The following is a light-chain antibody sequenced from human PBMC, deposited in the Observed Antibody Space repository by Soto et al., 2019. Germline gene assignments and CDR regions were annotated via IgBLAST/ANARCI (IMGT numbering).Light chain of an antibody. CDR3: QQYGSSPIT. J-gene: IGKJ5*01. CDR2: ATS. Sequence: DIVMTQSPATLSVSPGERATLSCRASQSVSSIYLAWYQQKPGQAPSLLIYATSSRATGIPDRFSGSGSGTDLSITISRLEPEDFAVYDCQQYGSSPITFGQGTRLEIK. CDR1: QSVSSIY. V-gene: IGKV3-20*01.